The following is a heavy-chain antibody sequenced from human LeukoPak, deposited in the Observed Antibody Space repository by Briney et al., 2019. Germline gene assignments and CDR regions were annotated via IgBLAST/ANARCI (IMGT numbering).Heavy chain of an antibody. J-gene: IGHJ4*02. CDR1: GYTFTSYG. CDR2: ISAYNGNT. Sequence: ASVKVSCKASGYTFTSYGISWVRRAPGQGLEWMGWISAYNGNTNYAQKLQGRVTMTTDTSTSTAYMELRSLRSDDTAVYYCARVPYQLLYFDYWGQGTLVTVSS. CDR3: ARVPYQLLYFDY. D-gene: IGHD2-2*01. V-gene: IGHV1-18*01.